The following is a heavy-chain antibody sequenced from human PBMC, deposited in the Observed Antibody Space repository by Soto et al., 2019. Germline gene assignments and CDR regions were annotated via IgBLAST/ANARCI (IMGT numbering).Heavy chain of an antibody. CDR2: ISAYNGNT. CDR3: GRDGPCRLYFDFGVDV. CDR1: GYTFTSYG. D-gene: IGHD3-16*02. J-gene: IGHJ6*02. Sequence: ASVKVSCKDSGYTFTSYGISWVRQAPGQGKEWMGWISAYNGNTNYAQKLQGRVTMTTDTSTSTAYMELRSLRSDDTAVYYSGRDGPCRLYFDFGVDVWGQGPTVSFS. V-gene: IGHV1-18*01.